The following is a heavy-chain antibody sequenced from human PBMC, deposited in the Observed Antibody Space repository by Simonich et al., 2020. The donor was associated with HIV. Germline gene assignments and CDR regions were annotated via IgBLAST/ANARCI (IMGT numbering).Heavy chain of an antibody. J-gene: IGHJ4*02. CDR1: GYRFTGFY. V-gene: IGHV1-2*06. CDR2: INPTIGGT. D-gene: IGHD3-16*01. Sequence: QVQLVQSGAEVKKPGASVKVSCKASGYRFTGFYMHWVRQAPGQGLEWLGRINPTIGGTDYAQNFQGRVTLTSDTSISTAYMELSGLRSDDTAVYYCVSGMMGFDYWGQGTLVTVSS. CDR3: VSGMMGFDY.